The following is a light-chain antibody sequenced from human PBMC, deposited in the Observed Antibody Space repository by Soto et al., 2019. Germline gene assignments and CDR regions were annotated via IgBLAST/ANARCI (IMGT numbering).Light chain of an antibody. J-gene: IGKJ4*01. Sequence: DIQMTQSPSSLSASVGDRVTITCRASQGIDRWLAWYQQKPGKAPKVLIYAASSLRSGVPSRFSGSGSGTDFSLTISNLQPEDLATYYCKQSKSFRLTFGGGTKVDIK. CDR1: QGIDRW. CDR3: KQSKSFRLT. CDR2: AAS. V-gene: IGKV1-12*01.